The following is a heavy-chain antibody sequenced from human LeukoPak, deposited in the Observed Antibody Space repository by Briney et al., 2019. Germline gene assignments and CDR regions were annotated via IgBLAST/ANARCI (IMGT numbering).Heavy chain of an antibody. J-gene: IGHJ4*02. CDR2: IYYSGST. Sequence: SETLSLTCTVSGGSISSNYWSWIRQPPGKGLEWIGYIYYSGSTNYNPSLKSRVTMSVDTSKNQFSLKLSSVTAADTAVYYCARGYCSGGSCYSDPFDYWGQGTLVTVSS. V-gene: IGHV4-59*12. D-gene: IGHD2-15*01. CDR1: GGSISSNY. CDR3: ARGYCSGGSCYSDPFDY.